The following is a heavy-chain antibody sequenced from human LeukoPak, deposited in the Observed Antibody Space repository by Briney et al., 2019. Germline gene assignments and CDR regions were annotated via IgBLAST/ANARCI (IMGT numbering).Heavy chain of an antibody. D-gene: IGHD2-15*01. CDR1: GYTFIDYY. J-gene: IGHJ4*02. V-gene: IGHV1-2*02. Sequence: ASVKVSCKASGYTFIDYYVHWVRQAPGQGLEWMGWINPNSGDTNYAQKFQGRVTMTRDTSISTAYMELSRLKSDDTAVFYCALQHLDESLPCFDYWGQGTLVTVSS. CDR3: ALQHLDESLPCFDY. CDR2: INPNSGDT.